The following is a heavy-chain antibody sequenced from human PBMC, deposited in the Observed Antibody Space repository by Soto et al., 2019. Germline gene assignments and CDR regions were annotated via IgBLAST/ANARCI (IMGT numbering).Heavy chain of an antibody. CDR1: GGSIISGGYS. J-gene: IGHJ3*01. CDR3: ARRNFDILTGYYAFYL. Sequence: SETLSLTCAVSGGSIISGGYSWSWIRQPPGKGLEWIGYIYHSGSTYYNPSLKSRVTISVDRSKNQFSLKLSSVTAADTAVYYCARRNFDILTGYYAFYLWGKGTMVTVSS. D-gene: IGHD3-9*01. V-gene: IGHV4-30-2*01. CDR2: IYHSGST.